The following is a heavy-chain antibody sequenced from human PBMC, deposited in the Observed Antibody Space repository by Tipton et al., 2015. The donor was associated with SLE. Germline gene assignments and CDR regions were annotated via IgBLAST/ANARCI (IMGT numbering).Heavy chain of an antibody. CDR3: ARGGADWGYYSYMDV. CDR2: FYHSGIT. CDR1: GPSINNAYY. Sequence: LRLSCAVSGPSINNAYYWGWIRQPPGKGLEWIGNFYHSGITYYNPSLKTRVTISIDTSKNQFSLRLTSVTAADTALYYCARGGADWGYYSYMDVWGKGTTVTVSS. V-gene: IGHV4-38-2*01. J-gene: IGHJ6*03. D-gene: IGHD3-9*01.